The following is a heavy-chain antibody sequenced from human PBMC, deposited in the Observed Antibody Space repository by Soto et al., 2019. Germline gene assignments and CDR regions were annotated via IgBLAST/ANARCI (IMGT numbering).Heavy chain of an antibody. CDR3: ARDKGDGSGSYSGY. Sequence: QVQLVQSGAEVKKPGAAVKVSCKASGYTFTSYGISWVRQAPGQGLEWMGWSSAYKGKTNYAQKLQGRVPMTTDTSTSTAYMELRSLSSDDRAVYYCARDKGDGSGSYSGYWGQGTLVTVSS. D-gene: IGHD3-10*01. V-gene: IGHV1-18*01. CDR1: GYTFTSYG. J-gene: IGHJ4*02. CDR2: SSAYKGKT.